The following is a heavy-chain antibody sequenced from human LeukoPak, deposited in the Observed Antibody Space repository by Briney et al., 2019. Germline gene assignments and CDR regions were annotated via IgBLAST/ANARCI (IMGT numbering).Heavy chain of an antibody. V-gene: IGHV5-51*01. CDR3: ARLSVITLRGVIDYGMDV. CDR2: IYPGDSDT. CDR1: GYSFTSYW. D-gene: IGHD3-16*01. Sequence: GESLKISCKGSGYSFTSYWIGWVRQMPGKGLEWMGIIYPGDSDTRYSPSFQAQVTISADKSISTAYLQWSTLKASDTAMYYCARLSVITLRGVIDYGMDVWGQGTTVTVSS. J-gene: IGHJ6*02.